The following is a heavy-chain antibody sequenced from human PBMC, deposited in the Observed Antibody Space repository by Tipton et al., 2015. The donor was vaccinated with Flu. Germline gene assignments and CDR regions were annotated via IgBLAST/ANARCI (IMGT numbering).Heavy chain of an antibody. J-gene: IGHJ5*02. CDR3: ARVPLTGTTPRGWFDP. CDR1: GYTFTGYY. Sequence: VQLVQSGAEVKKPGASVKVSCKASGYTFTGYYMHWVRQAPGQGLEWMGRINPNSGGTNYAQKFQGRVTMTRDTSISTAYMELSRLRSDDTAVYYCARVPLTGTTPRGWFDPWGQGTLVTVSS. V-gene: IGHV1-2*06. CDR2: INPNSGGT. D-gene: IGHD1-7*01.